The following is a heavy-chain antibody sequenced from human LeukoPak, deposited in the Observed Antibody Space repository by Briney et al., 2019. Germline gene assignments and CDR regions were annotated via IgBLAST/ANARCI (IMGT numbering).Heavy chain of an antibody. J-gene: IGHJ6*02. CDR1: GYTFTSFG. D-gene: IGHD2-2*01. CDR3: AREFIVVVPAAAYGMDV. V-gene: IGHV1-18*01. CDR2: ISTYNGNT. Sequence: ASVTVSSKASGYTFTSFGISWVRQTPGQGLEGMGWISTYNGNTNYAQKLQGRVTMTTDTSTSTAYMELRSLRSDDTAVYYCAREFIVVVPAAAYGMDVWGQGTTVTVSS.